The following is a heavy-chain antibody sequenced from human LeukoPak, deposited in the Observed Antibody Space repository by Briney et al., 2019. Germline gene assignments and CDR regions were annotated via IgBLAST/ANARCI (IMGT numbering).Heavy chain of an antibody. CDR1: GYTFTSYY. Sequence: ASVKVSCKASGYTFTSYYMHWARQAPGQGLEWMGIINPSGGSTSYAQKFQGRVTMTRDTSTSTVYMELSSLRSEDTAVYYCTRGDSSGYYLYWGQGTLVTVSS. CDR2: INPSGGST. J-gene: IGHJ4*02. V-gene: IGHV1-46*03. CDR3: TRGDSSGYYLY. D-gene: IGHD3-22*01.